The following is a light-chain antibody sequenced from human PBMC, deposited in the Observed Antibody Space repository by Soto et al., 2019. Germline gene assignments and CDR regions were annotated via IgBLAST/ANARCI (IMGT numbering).Light chain of an antibody. CDR1: NSVFYNSDNKNY. Sequence: DIVMTQSPDSLSVSLGERATINCKSSNSVFYNSDNKNYLAWYHQKPGQPPKLLIYWASTRESGVPDRFSGSGSGTDFTLTISSLQAEDVAVYYCQQYDSIPPTFGQGTRVEIK. V-gene: IGKV4-1*01. CDR3: QQYDSIPPT. J-gene: IGKJ1*01. CDR2: WAS.